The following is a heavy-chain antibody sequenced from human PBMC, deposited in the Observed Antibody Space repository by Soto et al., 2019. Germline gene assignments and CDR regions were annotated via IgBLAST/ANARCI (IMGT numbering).Heavy chain of an antibody. CDR2: ISGDGVHT. J-gene: IGHJ5*02. V-gene: IGHV3-74*01. Sequence: EVQLAESGGGLIQPGGSLRLSCATSGFTFSRYWIHWVRQAPGEGLVWVSRISGDGVHTDYAESVKGRFTVSRDIAKSTGYLQMNNLRAEDTAIYYCARGHDYDEYEWFDPWGRGTLVTVS. CDR3: ARGHDYDEYEWFDP. CDR1: GFTFSRYW. D-gene: IGHD4-17*01.